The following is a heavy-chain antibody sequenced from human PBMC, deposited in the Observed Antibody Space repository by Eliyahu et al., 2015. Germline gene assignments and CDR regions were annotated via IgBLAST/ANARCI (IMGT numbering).Heavy chain of an antibody. J-gene: IGHJ4*02. CDR2: XYYRGST. D-gene: IGHD2-15*01. V-gene: IGHV4-59*01. Sequence: QVQLQESGPGLVKPSETLSLTCTVSGGSLNFYYWSWIRQPPGKGLEWIWYXYYRGSTNYNPPLESRVTISVDTSTNQFSLKLSSVTAADTAVYYCARWGSCSGGRCYFDYWGQGTLVTVSS. CDR3: ARWGSCSGGRCYFDY. CDR1: GGSLNFYY.